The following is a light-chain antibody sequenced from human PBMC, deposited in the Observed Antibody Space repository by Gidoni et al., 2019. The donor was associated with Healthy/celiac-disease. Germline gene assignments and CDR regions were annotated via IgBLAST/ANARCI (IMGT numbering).Light chain of an antibody. Sequence: QSALTQPASVSGSPGQSITISCTGTSSDVGGYNYVSWYQHHTGKAPNLMIYDVSNRPSGVSNRFSGSKSGNTASLTSSGLQAEDEADYYCSSYTSSSTVFGGGTKLTVL. CDR3: SSYTSSSTV. J-gene: IGLJ2*01. CDR1: SSDVGGYNY. V-gene: IGLV2-14*03. CDR2: DVS.